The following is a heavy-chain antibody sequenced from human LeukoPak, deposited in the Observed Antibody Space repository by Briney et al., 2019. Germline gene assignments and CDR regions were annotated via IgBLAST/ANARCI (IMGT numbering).Heavy chain of an antibody. J-gene: IGHJ4*02. CDR2: ISGNGYNT. V-gene: IGHV3-23*01. Sequence: GGSLRLSCAASGFTLGNYAMSWVRQAPGKGLEWVSAISGNGYNTYYADSVKGRFTISSESSRNTLYLQMHSLRAEDTAVYDYANGVRLWSAFSFDYWGQGTLVTVSS. CDR1: GFTLGNYA. D-gene: IGHD3-10*01. CDR3: ANGVRLWSAFSFDY.